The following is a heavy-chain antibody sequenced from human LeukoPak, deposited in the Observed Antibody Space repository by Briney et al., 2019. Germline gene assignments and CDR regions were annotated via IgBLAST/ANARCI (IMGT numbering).Heavy chain of an antibody. J-gene: IGHJ3*02. Sequence: SETLSLTCAVSDGSISSGGYSWSWIRQPPGKGLEWIGYIYHSGSTYYNPSLKSRVTISVVRSKNQFSLKLSSVTAADTAVYYCARAITIFGVVIYNDAFDIWGQGTMVTVSS. CDR1: DGSISSGGYS. CDR2: IYHSGST. CDR3: ARAITIFGVVIYNDAFDI. D-gene: IGHD3-3*01. V-gene: IGHV4-30-2*01.